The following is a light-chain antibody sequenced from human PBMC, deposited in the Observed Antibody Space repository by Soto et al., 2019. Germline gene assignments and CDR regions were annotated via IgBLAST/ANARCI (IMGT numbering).Light chain of an antibody. CDR1: NSNIGINA. CDR3: AVWDDSLRGYV. V-gene: IGLV1-44*01. J-gene: IGLJ1*01. CDR2: SDH. Sequence: QSVLTQPPSASGTPGQTVTISCSGGNSNIGINAVTWYQQLPGSAHRILIQSDHQRPSGVPDRFSGSKSATSASLAISGLQSEDEATYHCAVWDDSLRGYVFGTGTKVTVL.